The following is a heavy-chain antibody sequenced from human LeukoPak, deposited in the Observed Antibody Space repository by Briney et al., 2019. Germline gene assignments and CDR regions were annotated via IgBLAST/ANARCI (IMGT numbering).Heavy chain of an antibody. CDR1: GFTFDDYA. V-gene: IGHV3-9*01. D-gene: IGHD6-19*01. Sequence: GRSLRLSCAASGFTFDDYAMHWVRQAPGKGLEWVSGISWNSGSIGYADSVKGRFTISRDNAKNSLYLQMNSLRAEDTALYYCAKDIGVGQWPTYYYYGMDVWGQGTTVTVSS. CDR3: AKDIGVGQWPTYYYYGMDV. J-gene: IGHJ6*02. CDR2: ISWNSGSI.